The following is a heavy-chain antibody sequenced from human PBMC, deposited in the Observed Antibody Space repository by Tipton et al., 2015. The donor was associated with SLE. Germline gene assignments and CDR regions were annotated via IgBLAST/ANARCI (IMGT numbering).Heavy chain of an antibody. V-gene: IGHV3-30*04. CDR2: ISYDGSNK. D-gene: IGHD6-13*01. CDR1: GFTFSSYA. J-gene: IGHJ4*02. Sequence: RSLRLSCAASGFTFSSYAMHWVRQAPGKGLEWVAVISYDGSNKYYADFVKGRFTISRDDSKNTLYLQMNSLRAEDTAVYYCARGVGSSWYIDYWGQGTLVTVSS. CDR3: ARGVGSSWYIDY.